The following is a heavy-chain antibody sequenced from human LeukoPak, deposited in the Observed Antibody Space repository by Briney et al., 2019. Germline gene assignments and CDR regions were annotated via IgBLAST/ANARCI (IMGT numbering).Heavy chain of an antibody. J-gene: IGHJ5*02. Sequence: SETLSLTCAVYGGSFSGYYWSWIRQPPGKRLEWIGEINHSGSTNYNPSLKSRVTISIDTSTNQFSLKLRSVTAADTAVYYCATNPPTVNTVMEGSYWLDPRGQGTLVTVSS. CDR1: GGSFSGYY. CDR3: ATNPPTVNTVMEGSYWLDP. D-gene: IGHD4-17*01. V-gene: IGHV4-34*01. CDR2: INHSGST.